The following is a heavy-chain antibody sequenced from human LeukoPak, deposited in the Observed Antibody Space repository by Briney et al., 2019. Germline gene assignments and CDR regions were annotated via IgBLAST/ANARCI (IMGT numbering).Heavy chain of an antibody. V-gene: IGHV4-34*01. J-gene: IGHJ4*02. CDR2: INHSGST. Sequence: SETLSLTCAVYGGSFSGYYWSWIRQPPGKGLEWIGEINHSGSTNYNPSLKSRVTISVDTSKNQFSLKLSSVTAAGTAVYYCARQVSYDSSGYYSYFDYWGQGTLVTVSS. CDR3: ARQVSYDSSGYYSYFDY. D-gene: IGHD3-22*01. CDR1: GGSFSGYY.